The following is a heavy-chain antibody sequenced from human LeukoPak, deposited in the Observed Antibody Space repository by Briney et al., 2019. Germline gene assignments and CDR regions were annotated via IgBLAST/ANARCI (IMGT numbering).Heavy chain of an antibody. D-gene: IGHD6-13*01. Sequence: SQTLSLTCTVSGGSISSGGYSWSWIRQHPGKGLEWIGYIYYSGSTYYNPSLKSRVTISVDTSKNQFSLKLSSVTAADTAVYYCASAYSSSWYEADYWGQGTLVTVSS. V-gene: IGHV4-31*03. CDR3: ASAYSSSWYEADY. CDR1: GGSISSGGYS. CDR2: IYYSGST. J-gene: IGHJ4*02.